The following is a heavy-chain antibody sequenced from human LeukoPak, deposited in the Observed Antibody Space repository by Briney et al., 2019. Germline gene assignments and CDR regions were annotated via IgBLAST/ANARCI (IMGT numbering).Heavy chain of an antibody. J-gene: IGHJ6*03. CDR2: INPNSGGT. CDR1: GYTFTGYY. V-gene: IGHV1-2*02. Sequence: ASVKVSCKASGYTFTGYYMHWVRQAPGQGLEWMGWINPNSGGTNYAQKFQGRVTMTRDTSISTAYMELSRLRSDDTAVYYCARDRYGDPKGNYYYYMDVWGKGTTVTVSS. CDR3: ARDRYGDPKGNYYYYMDV. D-gene: IGHD4-17*01.